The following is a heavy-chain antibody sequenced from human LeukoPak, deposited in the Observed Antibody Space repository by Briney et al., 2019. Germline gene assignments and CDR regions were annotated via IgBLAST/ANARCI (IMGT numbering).Heavy chain of an antibody. CDR2: ISGSSSYI. CDR3: AKAYYDSSGYSYYFDY. V-gene: IGHV3-21*01. Sequence: PGGSLRLSSAASGFPFSAYSMNWVPQAPGKGLEWVSSISGSSSYIVYTTSVKGRFTISRDNAKNSLYLQMNSLRAEDTAVYYCAKAYYDSSGYSYYFDYWGQGTLVTVSS. D-gene: IGHD3-22*01. J-gene: IGHJ4*02. CDR1: GFPFSAYS.